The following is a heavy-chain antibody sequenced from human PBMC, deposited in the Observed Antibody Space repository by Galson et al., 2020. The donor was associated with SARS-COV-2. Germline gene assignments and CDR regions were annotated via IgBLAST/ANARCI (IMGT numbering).Heavy chain of an antibody. CDR3: AKDFGFAVSGGLGSDY. V-gene: IGHV3-33*06. Sequence: GGSLRLSCAASGFTFSSYGMHWVRQAPGKGLEWVAVIWYDGSNKYYADSVKGRFTISRDNSKNTLYLQMNSLRAEDTAVYYCAKDFGFAVSGGLGSDYWGQGTLVTVSS. D-gene: IGHD3-10*01. CDR2: IWYDGSNK. CDR1: GFTFSSYG. J-gene: IGHJ4*02.